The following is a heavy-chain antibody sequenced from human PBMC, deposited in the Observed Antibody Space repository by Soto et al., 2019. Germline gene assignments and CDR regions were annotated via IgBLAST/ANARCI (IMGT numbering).Heavy chain of an antibody. CDR3: AIARVADSSLDH. J-gene: IGHJ4*01. V-gene: IGHV3-30*01. CDR1: GFTFSNNA. D-gene: IGHD3-3*01. Sequence: VGSLRLSCVGSGFTFSNNAMHWVRQAPGKGLEWVAFISYDSSEIFYADSVQGRFTISRDNPENTLFLHMNSPRADDTAVYYCAIARVADSSLDHWGQGILVTVSS. CDR2: ISYDSSEI.